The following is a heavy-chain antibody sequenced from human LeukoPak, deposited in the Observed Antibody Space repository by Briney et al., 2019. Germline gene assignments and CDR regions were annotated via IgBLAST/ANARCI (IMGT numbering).Heavy chain of an antibody. CDR2: INSDGSAT. J-gene: IGHJ4*02. D-gene: IGHD3-16*02. Sequence: PGGSLRLSCAASGFTFGSPWMHWVRQAPGKGLVWVSRINSDGSATAYADSVKGRFTISRDNAENTLYLQMNSLRAEDTAVYYCARGTAGYHRSYFDYWGQGTLVTVSS. V-gene: IGHV3-74*01. CDR3: ARGTAGYHRSYFDY. CDR1: GFTFGSPW.